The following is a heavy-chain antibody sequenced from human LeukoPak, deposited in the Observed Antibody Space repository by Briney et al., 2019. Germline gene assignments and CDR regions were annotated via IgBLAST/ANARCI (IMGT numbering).Heavy chain of an antibody. J-gene: IGHJ6*03. Sequence: PGGSLRLSCAASGFTFSSYWMSWVRQAPGKGLEWVANIKQDGSEKYYVDSVKGRFTISRDNAKNSLYPQMNSLRAEDTAVYYCARFSGYCSSTSCYYHYYYMDVWGKGTTVTVSS. CDR1: GFTFSSYW. CDR3: ARFSGYCSSTSCYYHYYYMDV. CDR2: IKQDGSEK. D-gene: IGHD2-2*01. V-gene: IGHV3-7*01.